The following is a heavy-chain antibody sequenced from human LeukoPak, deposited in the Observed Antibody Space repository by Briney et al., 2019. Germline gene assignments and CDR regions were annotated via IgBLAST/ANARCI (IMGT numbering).Heavy chain of an antibody. CDR3: AKDWGSFDY. CDR2: ISGSGGST. J-gene: IGHJ4*02. V-gene: IGHV3-23*01. CDR1: GFTFSTYA. Sequence: GGSLRLSCAASGFTFSTYAMSWVRQAPGKGLEWVSVISGSGGSTYYADSMKGRFTISRDNSKNTLYLQMNSLRAEDTAVYYCAKDWGSFDYWGQGTLVTVSS. D-gene: IGHD3-16*01.